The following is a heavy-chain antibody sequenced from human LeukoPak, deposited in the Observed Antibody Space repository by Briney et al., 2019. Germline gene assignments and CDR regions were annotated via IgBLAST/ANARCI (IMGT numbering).Heavy chain of an antibody. CDR2: MSSDSSFI. D-gene: IGHD5-12*01. V-gene: IGHV3-21*05. J-gene: IGHJ6*02. Sequence: GGSLRLSCVASGFTFRSYAMNWVRQAPGKGLEWVSYMSSDSSFINYADSVKGRFTMSRDNAKNSLFLQMDSPRADDTAVHYCARGEVATTYYYGMDVWGQGTTVTVSS. CDR1: GFTFRSYA. CDR3: ARGEVATTYYYGMDV.